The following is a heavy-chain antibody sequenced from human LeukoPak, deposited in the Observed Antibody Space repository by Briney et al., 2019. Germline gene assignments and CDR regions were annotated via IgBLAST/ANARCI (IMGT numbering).Heavy chain of an antibody. V-gene: IGHV3-9*01. Sequence: TGGSLRLSCAASGFTFDDYAMHWVRQAPGKGLEWVSGISWNSGSIGYADSVKGRFTISRDNAKNSLYLQMNSLRAEDTALYYCAKDRYGGDYEVFDYWGQGTLVTVSS. CDR2: ISWNSGSI. J-gene: IGHJ4*02. CDR1: GFTFDDYA. D-gene: IGHD4-17*01. CDR3: AKDRYGGDYEVFDY.